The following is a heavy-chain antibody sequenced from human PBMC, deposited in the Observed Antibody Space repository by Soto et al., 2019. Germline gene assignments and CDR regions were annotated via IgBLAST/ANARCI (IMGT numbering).Heavy chain of an antibody. J-gene: IGHJ4*02. CDR1: GFSFSDYK. D-gene: IGHD1-26*01. CDR2: ISSGGSYI. CDR3: AREPVGATKYDS. V-gene: IGHV3-21*01. Sequence: VTLRLSYAASGFSFSDYKMNWVRQAPGKGLEWASSISSGGSYIYYADSVKGRFTISRDNANNLLYLQMDSLRAEDTAIYYCAREPVGATKYDSWGQGTLVTVSS.